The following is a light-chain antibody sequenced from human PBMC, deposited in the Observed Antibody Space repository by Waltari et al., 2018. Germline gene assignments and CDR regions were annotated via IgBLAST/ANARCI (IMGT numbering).Light chain of an antibody. CDR1: QSVSSY. CDR2: DAS. Sequence: EIVLTQSPATLSLSPGERATLSCRASQSVSSYLAWHQQKPGQAPRLLIYDASNRSTGIPARFSGSGSGTDFTLTISSLEPEDFAVYYCQQRSNWPPGDLTFGGGTKVEIK. V-gene: IGKV3-11*01. J-gene: IGKJ4*01. CDR3: QQRSNWPPGDLT.